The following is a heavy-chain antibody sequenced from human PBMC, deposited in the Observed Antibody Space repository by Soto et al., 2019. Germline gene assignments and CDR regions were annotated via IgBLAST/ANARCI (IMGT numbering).Heavy chain of an antibody. D-gene: IGHD6-13*01. V-gene: IGHV1-69*13. CDR1: GGTFSSYA. Sequence: SVKVSCKASGGTFSSYAISWVRQAPGQGLEWMGGIIPIFGTANYAQKFQGRVTITADESTSTAYMELSSLRSEDTAVYYCARDLTGWQQLVRYYYYGMDVWGQGTTVTVSS. J-gene: IGHJ6*02. CDR3: ARDLTGWQQLVRYYYYGMDV. CDR2: IIPIFGTA.